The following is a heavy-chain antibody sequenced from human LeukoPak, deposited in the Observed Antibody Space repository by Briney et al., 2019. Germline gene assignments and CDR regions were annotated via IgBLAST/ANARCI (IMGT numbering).Heavy chain of an antibody. V-gene: IGHV1-46*01. J-gene: IGHJ4*02. Sequence: ASVKVSCKASGGTFSSYAISWVRQAPGQGLEWMGIINPSGGSTSYAQKFQDRVTMTRDTSTSTVYMELSSLRSEDTAVYYCASSTYRMRAPFDYWGQGTLVTVSS. CDR3: ASSTYRMRAPFDY. CDR2: INPSGGST. CDR1: GGTFSSYA. D-gene: IGHD1-14*01.